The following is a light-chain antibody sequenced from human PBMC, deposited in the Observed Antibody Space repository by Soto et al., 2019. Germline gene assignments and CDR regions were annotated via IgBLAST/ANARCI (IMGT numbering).Light chain of an antibody. CDR3: QQRINSPLWIT. V-gene: IGKV3-11*01. CDR2: DAS. J-gene: IGKJ5*01. Sequence: MGFGHSIATLSLTEGEGATLSCRASQSVSIYLAWYQQKPGQAPRLLIYDASNRATGIPAKFSGSGSGTDFTLTFSCLEPEDSEVYYCQQRINSPLWITFGQGTRLE. CDR1: QSVSIY.